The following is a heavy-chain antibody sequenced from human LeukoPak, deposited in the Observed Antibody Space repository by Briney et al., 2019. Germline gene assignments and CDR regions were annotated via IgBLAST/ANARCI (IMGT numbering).Heavy chain of an antibody. D-gene: IGHD2-21*02. CDR3: ARGDSSDAFDI. J-gene: IGHJ3*02. CDR1: GYSISSGYY. Sequence: PSETLSLTCTVSGYSISSGYYWGWIRQPPGKGLEWIGSIYHSGSTYYNPSLKSRVTISVDTSKNQFSLKLSSVTAADTAVYYCARGDSSDAFDIWGQGTMVTVSS. V-gene: IGHV4-38-2*02. CDR2: IYHSGST.